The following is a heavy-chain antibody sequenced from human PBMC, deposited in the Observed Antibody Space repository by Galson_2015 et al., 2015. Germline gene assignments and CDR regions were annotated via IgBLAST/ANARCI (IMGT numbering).Heavy chain of an antibody. CDR1: GFTFSSYA. CDR2: ISYDGSNK. Sequence: SLRLSCAASGFTFSSYAMHWVRQAPGKGLEWVAVISYDGSNKYYADSVKGRFTISRDNSKNTLYLQMNSLRAEDTAVYYCARDKLEDFWSGYYRYFQHWGQGALVTVSS. D-gene: IGHD3-3*01. V-gene: IGHV3-30-3*01. CDR3: ARDKLEDFWSGYYRYFQH. J-gene: IGHJ1*01.